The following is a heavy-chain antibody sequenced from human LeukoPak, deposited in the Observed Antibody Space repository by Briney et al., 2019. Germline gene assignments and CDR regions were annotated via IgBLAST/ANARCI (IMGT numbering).Heavy chain of an antibody. CDR1: GYSISSGYY. CDR2: IYHSGST. Sequence: SETLSLTCTVSGYSISSGYYWGWIRQPPGKGLEWIGSIYHSGSTYYNPSLKSRVTISVDTSKNQFSLKLSSVTAADTAVYYCARDRNWNSLGWFDPWGQGTLVTVSS. J-gene: IGHJ5*02. V-gene: IGHV4-38-2*02. CDR3: ARDRNWNSLGWFDP. D-gene: IGHD1-7*01.